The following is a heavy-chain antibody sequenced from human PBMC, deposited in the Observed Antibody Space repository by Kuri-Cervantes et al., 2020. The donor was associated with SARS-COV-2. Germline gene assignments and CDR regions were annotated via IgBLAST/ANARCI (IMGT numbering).Heavy chain of an antibody. V-gene: IGHV3-48*01. Sequence: GESLKISCAASGFTFSSYSMNWVRQAPGKGLEWVSYISSSSSTIYYADSVKGRFTISRDNAKNSLYLQMNSLRAEDTAVYYCARERNQLRFYYYGMDVWGQGTTVTVSS. D-gene: IGHD3-3*01. J-gene: IGHJ6*02. CDR2: ISSSSSTI. CDR1: GFTFSSYS. CDR3: ARERNQLRFYYYGMDV.